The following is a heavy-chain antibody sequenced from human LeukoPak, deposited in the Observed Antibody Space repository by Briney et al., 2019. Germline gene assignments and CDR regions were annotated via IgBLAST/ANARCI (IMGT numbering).Heavy chain of an antibody. Sequence: PSETLSLTCTVSGGSISSHYWSWIRQPPGKGLEWIGYIYYSGTTNYNPSLKSRVTISVDTSKNQFSLKLSSVTAADTAVYYCARGGRLEPFDYWGQGTLVTVSS. V-gene: IGHV4-59*11. CDR2: IYYSGTT. D-gene: IGHD6-19*01. CDR3: ARGGRLEPFDY. CDR1: GGSISSHY. J-gene: IGHJ4*02.